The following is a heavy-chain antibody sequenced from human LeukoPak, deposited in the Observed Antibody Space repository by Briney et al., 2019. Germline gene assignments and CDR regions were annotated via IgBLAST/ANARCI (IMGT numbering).Heavy chain of an antibody. D-gene: IGHD1-26*01. CDR3: ARPTYSGSYSGAFDI. J-gene: IGHJ3*02. V-gene: IGHV4-38-2*01. CDR2: IYHSGST. Sequence: SETLSLTCAVSGYSISSGYYWGWIRQPPGKGLEWIGSIYHSGSTYYNPSLKSRVTISVDTSKNQFSLKLSSVTAADTAVYYCARPTYSGSYSGAFDIGGQGTMVTVSS. CDR1: GYSISSGYY.